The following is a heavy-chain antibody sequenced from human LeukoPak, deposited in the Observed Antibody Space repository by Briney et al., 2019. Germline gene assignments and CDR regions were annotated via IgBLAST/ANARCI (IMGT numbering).Heavy chain of an antibody. D-gene: IGHD4-17*01. CDR3: ARDPTTVTKGFDI. CDR1: DDSFITNY. V-gene: IGHV4-59*01. CDR2: ISSIGST. Sequence: PSETLPLPCSVSDDSFITNYWTWIRQPPGKGLEWMGYISSIGSTNYNPSLKSRVTISVDTSKKQFSLKMTSVTAADTAVYYCARDPTTVTKGFDIWGQGTMVTVSS. J-gene: IGHJ3*02.